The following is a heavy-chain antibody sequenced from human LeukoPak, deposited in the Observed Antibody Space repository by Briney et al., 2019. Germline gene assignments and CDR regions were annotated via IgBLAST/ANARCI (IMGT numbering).Heavy chain of an antibody. J-gene: IGHJ6*02. CDR2: INHSGST. V-gene: IGHV4-34*01. CDR1: GGSFSGYY. D-gene: IGHD2-2*02. Sequence: SETLSLTCAVYGGSFSGYYWSWLRQPPGKGLEWIGEINHSGSTNYNPSLKSRVTISVDTSKNQFSLKLSSVTAADTAVYYCARADVGVPAAIVRYYYYYGMDVWGQGTTVTVSS. CDR3: ARADVGVPAAIVRYYYYYGMDV.